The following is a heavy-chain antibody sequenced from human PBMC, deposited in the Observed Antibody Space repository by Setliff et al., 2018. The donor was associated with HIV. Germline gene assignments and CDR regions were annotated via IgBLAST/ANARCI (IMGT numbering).Heavy chain of an antibody. D-gene: IGHD4-17*01. CDR3: VGIYADHSYYLDV. Sequence: SETLSLTCTVSGGSINSANYYWSWIRLPAGKGLEWVGRIYASGNTNYNPSLQSRVTILIDPSKNQFSLRLSSVTAADTAIYYCVGIYADHSYYLDVWGKGTTVTV. V-gene: IGHV4-61*02. CDR2: IYASGNT. CDR1: GGSINSANYY. J-gene: IGHJ6*03.